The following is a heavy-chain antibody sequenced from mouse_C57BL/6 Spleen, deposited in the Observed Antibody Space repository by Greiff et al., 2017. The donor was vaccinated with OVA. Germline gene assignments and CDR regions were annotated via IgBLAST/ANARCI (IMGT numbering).Heavy chain of an antibody. CDR3: ARRTAQALDYAMDY. CDR2: ISSGSSTI. CDR1: GFTFSDYG. D-gene: IGHD3-2*02. Sequence: EVHLVESGGGLVKPGGSLKLSCAASGFTFSDYGMHWVRQAPEKGLEWVAYISSGSSTIYYADTVKGRFTISRDNAKNTLFLQMTSPRSEDTAMYYCARRTAQALDYAMDYWGQGTSVTVSS. J-gene: IGHJ4*01. V-gene: IGHV5-17*01.